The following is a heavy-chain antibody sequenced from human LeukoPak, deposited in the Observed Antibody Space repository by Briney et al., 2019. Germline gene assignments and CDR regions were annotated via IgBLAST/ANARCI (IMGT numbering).Heavy chain of an antibody. CDR1: GFTFSNHV. D-gene: IGHD4-17*01. CDR3: AKDRVSTVTTNYFGY. Sequence: GGSLRLSCVAAGFTFSNHVMSWVRQAPGKGLEWVSSISGSGGTTYYGDSVKGRFSISRDNSRNTLYLQMNSLRAEDTAAYYCAKDRVSTVTTNYFGYWGQGTLVTVSS. V-gene: IGHV3-23*01. J-gene: IGHJ4*02. CDR2: ISGSGGTT.